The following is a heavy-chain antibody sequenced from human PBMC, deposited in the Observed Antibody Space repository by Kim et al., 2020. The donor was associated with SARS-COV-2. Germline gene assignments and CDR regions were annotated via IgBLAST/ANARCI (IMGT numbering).Heavy chain of an antibody. V-gene: IGHV1-46*01. CDR3: ARDFGDFTPDNWFDP. CDR2: INPSSGST. CDR1: GYTFISYY. Sequence: ASVKVSCKASGYTFISYYIHWVRQAPGQGLEWMGLINPSSGSTSYAQKFQGRVTMTSDTSTSTVYMELSSLRSEDTAVYCCARDFGDFTPDNWFDPWGQGTLVTVSS. J-gene: IGHJ5*02. D-gene: IGHD4-17*01.